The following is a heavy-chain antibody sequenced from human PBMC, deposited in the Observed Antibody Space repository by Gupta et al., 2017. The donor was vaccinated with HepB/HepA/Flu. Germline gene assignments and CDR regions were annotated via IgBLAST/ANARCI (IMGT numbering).Heavy chain of an antibody. CDR3: ARHGYYTFDY. V-gene: IGHV3-7*01. CDR2: IKQDGSGT. J-gene: IGHJ4*02. D-gene: IGHD3-3*01. CDR1: GLPFRSHW. Sequence: EVQLVESGGGLVQPGGSLRLSCAAPGLPFRSHWMGRGRKGPGKGLEWVANIKQDGSGTHYMDSVKGRFTISKDNAKNSLYLQMNSLRAEDTAVYYCARHGYYTFDYWGQGTLVTVSS.